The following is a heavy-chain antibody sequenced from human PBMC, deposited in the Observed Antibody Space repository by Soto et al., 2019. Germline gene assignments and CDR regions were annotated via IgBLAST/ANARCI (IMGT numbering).Heavy chain of an antibody. CDR1: GGTFNNYP. V-gene: IGHV1-69*01. D-gene: IGHD5-12*01. CDR3: ARGRGYSGDDHYYYFDMDV. Sequence: QVQLVQSGAEVKKPASSLKVSCKASGGTFNNYPITWVRQAPGEGLELMGGSIPIFGTANYAQNFQGRVTISVDESTSTAYMELSSLRSEDTAVYYCARGRGYSGDDHYYYFDMDVWGQGTTVTVSS. J-gene: IGHJ6*02. CDR2: SIPIFGTA.